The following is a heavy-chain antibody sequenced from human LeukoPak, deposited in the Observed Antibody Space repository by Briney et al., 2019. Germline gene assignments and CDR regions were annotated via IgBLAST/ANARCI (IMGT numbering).Heavy chain of an antibody. CDR2: ISAYNGNT. V-gene: IGHV1-18*01. Sequence: VASVKVSCKASGYTFTRYAIHWVRQAPGQRLEWMGWISAYNGNTNYAQKLQGRVTMTTDTSTSTAYMELRSLRSDDTAVYYCASLYYDFWSGYLYGLDYWGQGTLVTVSS. CDR3: ASLYYDFWSGYLYGLDY. CDR1: GYTFTRYA. J-gene: IGHJ4*02. D-gene: IGHD3-3*01.